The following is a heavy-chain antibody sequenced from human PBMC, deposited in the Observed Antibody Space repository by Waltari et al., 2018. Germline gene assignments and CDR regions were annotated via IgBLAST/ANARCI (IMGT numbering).Heavy chain of an antibody. CDR1: GFTFSSYA. CDR3: AREGTGPARYYYGMDV. D-gene: IGHD6-6*01. J-gene: IGHJ6*02. Sequence: QVQLVESGGGVVQPGRSLRLSCAASGFTFSSYAMHWGRQAPGKGLEWVAVISYDGSNKYYADSVKGRFTISRDNSKNTLYLQMNSLRAEDTAVYYCAREGTGPARYYYGMDVWGQGTTVTVSS. CDR2: ISYDGSNK. V-gene: IGHV3-30*04.